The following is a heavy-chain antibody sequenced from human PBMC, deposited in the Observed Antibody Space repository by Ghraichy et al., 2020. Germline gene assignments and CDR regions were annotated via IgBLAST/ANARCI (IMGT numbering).Heavy chain of an antibody. D-gene: IGHD1-14*01. CDR1: GGSFSGYY. V-gene: IGHV4-34*01. J-gene: IGHJ6*03. CDR2: INHSGST. Sequence: SETLSLTCAVYGGSFSGYYWSWIRQPPGKGLEWIGEINHSGSTNYNPSLKSRVTISVDTSKNQFSLKLSSVTAADTAVYFCARGANGGLTHTYYYMDVWGKGTTVTVSS. CDR3: ARGANGGLTHTYYYMDV.